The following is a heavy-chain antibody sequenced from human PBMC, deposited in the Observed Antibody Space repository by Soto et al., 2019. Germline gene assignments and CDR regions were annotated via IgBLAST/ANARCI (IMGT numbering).Heavy chain of an antibody. CDR3: AKPGSGWLNEYFQH. CDR2: IIPIFGTA. J-gene: IGHJ1*01. CDR1: GGTFSSYA. Sequence: QVQLVQSGAEVKKPGSSVKVSCKASGGTFSSYAISWVRQAPGQGLEWMGGIIPIFGTANYAQKFQGRVTITADESTSTAYMELSSLRSEDTAVYDCAKPGSGWLNEYFQHWGQGTLVTVSS. V-gene: IGHV1-69*01. D-gene: IGHD6-19*01.